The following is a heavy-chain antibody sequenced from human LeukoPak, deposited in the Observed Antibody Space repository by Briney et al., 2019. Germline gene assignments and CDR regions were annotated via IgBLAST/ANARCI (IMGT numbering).Heavy chain of an antibody. CDR3: ARDAKYYFDSSGYH. Sequence: PGGSLRLSCAASGFTFSRNWMSWVRQAPGKGLEWLANIKEDGSATYYVDSVKGRFTISRDNGKNPLYLQMNSLRAGDTAVYYRARDAKYYFDSSGYHWGQGTQVTVSS. CDR1: GFTFSRNW. CDR2: IKEDGSAT. D-gene: IGHD3-22*01. J-gene: IGHJ4*02. V-gene: IGHV3-7*01.